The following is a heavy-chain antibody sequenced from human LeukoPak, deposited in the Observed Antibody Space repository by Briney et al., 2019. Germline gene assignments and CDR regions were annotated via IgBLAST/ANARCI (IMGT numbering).Heavy chain of an antibody. J-gene: IGHJ3*02. Sequence: GGSLRLSCAASGFTFSSYAMSWVRQAPGKGLEWVSAISGSGGSTYYADSVKGRFTISRDNAKNTLYLQMNSLRAEDTAVYYCARPDIVVALRGASDIWGQGTMVTVSS. CDR3: ARPDIVVALRGASDI. CDR2: ISGSGGST. CDR1: GFTFSSYA. D-gene: IGHD2-15*01. V-gene: IGHV3-23*01.